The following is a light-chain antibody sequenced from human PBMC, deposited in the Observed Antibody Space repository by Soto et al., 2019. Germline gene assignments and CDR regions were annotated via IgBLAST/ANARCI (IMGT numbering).Light chain of an antibody. CDR3: QQYSIYPLT. CDR1: QSIGRL. J-gene: IGKJ4*01. V-gene: IGKV1-5*01. CDR2: DAS. Sequence: DIQMTQSPSTLSASVGDRVTIACRTSQSIGRLLAWYRQKPGKAPELLLYDASNLDTGVPSRFSGSGSGTEFTLAINSLQPDDFAIYYCQQYSIYPLTFAGGTKVEFK.